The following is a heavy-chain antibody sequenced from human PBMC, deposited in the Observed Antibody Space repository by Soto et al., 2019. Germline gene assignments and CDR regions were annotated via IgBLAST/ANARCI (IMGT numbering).Heavy chain of an antibody. J-gene: IGHJ4*02. V-gene: IGHV1-69*12. CDR1: GDIFSSYA. CDR3: ARHLAVAGYFDS. Sequence: QVQLVQSGAEVKKPGSSVKVSCKASGDIFSSYAISWVRQAPGQGLEWMGGIIPIFDTTNYAQKFQGRVTITADESTSTAYMELSSLGSEDTAVYYCARHLAVAGYFDSWGQGTLVTVSS. D-gene: IGHD6-19*01. CDR2: IIPIFDTT.